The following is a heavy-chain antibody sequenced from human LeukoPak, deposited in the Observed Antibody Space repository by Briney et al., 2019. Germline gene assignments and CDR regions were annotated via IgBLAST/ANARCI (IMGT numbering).Heavy chain of an antibody. CDR3: ARGSEIPNWFDP. J-gene: IGHJ5*02. V-gene: IGHV1-8*02. CDR2: MNPNSGNT. Sequence: ASVKVSCKASGYTFTGYYMHWVRQAPGQGLEWMGWMNPNSGNTGYAQKFQGRVTMTRNTSISTAYMELSSLRSEDTAVYYCARGSEIPNWFDPWGQGTLVTVSS. CDR1: GYTFTGYY. D-gene: IGHD2-21*01.